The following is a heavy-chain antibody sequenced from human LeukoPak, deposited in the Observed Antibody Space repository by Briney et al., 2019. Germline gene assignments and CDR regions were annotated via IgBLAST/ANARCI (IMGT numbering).Heavy chain of an antibody. CDR2: IYPGDSDT. J-gene: IGHJ3*02. CDR1: GYSFTSYW. D-gene: IGHD6-13*01. V-gene: IGHV5-51*01. Sequence: GESLKISWKGSGYSFTSYWIGWVRQMPGKGLEGMGIIYPGDSDTRYSTSFEGQVTISADKSISTAYLQWSSLKASDTAMYYCARPIAAASFDAFDIWGQGTMVTVSS. CDR3: ARPIAAASFDAFDI.